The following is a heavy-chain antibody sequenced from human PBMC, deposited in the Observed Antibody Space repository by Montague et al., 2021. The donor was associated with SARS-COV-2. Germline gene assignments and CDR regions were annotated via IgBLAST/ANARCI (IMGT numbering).Heavy chain of an antibody. V-gene: IGHV3-7*01. D-gene: IGHD3-10*01. J-gene: IGHJ4*02. CDR3: ARDRLL. CDR1: GFTFISYW. CDR2: INQDRSEK. Sequence: SLRPSCAASGFTFISYWMSWVRQAPGKGLEWVANINQDRSEKSYVDSVKGRFTISRDNAKNSLYLQMNSLRAEDTAVYYCARDRLLGGQGTLVTVSS.